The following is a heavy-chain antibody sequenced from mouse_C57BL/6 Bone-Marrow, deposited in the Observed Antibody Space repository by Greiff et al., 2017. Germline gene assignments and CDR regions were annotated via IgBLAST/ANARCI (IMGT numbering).Heavy chain of an antibody. D-gene: IGHD2-5*01. CDR1: GYTFTSYW. Sequence: VKLQQPGAELVKPGASVKLSCKASGYTFTSYWMHWVKQRPGQGLEWIGMIHPNSGSTNYNEKFKSKATLTVDKSSSTAYMQLSSLTSEDSAVDYCARSKSHSNYDYWGQGTTLTVSS. CDR3: ARSKSHSNYDY. V-gene: IGHV1-64*01. CDR2: IHPNSGST. J-gene: IGHJ2*01.